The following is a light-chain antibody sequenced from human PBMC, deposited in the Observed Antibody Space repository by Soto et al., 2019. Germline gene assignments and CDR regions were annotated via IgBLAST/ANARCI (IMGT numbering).Light chain of an antibody. V-gene: IGKV3-11*01. CDR2: GAS. CDR1: QTITGTY. CDR3: QQRSNWPIT. J-gene: IGKJ5*01. Sequence: EVVLTQFPGTLSLSPGERATLSCRASQTITGTYLAWYQQKPGQAPRLLIHGASNRATGIPARFSGSGSGTDSTLTISSLEPEDFAVYYCQQRSNWPITFGQGTRLEIK.